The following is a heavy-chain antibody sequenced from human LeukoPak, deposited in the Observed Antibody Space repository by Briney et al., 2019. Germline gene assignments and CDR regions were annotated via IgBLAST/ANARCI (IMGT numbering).Heavy chain of an antibody. CDR2: INHSGST. V-gene: IGHV4-34*01. J-gene: IGHJ5*02. D-gene: IGHD3-10*01. Sequence: SETLSLTCAVYGGSFSGYYWSWIRQPPGKGLEWIGEINHSGSTNYNPSLKSRVTISVDTSKNQFSLKLSSVTAADTAVYYCARLGGTTLRPYNWFDPWGQGTLVTVSS. CDR1: GGSFSGYY. CDR3: ARLGGTTLRPYNWFDP.